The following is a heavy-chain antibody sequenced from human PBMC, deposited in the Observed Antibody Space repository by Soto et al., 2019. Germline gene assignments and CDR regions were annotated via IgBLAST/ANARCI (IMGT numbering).Heavy chain of an antibody. CDR2: IKSKPVGGTT. CDR3: TTGGYYFDF. CDR1: GFTFSNAW. V-gene: IGHV3-15*07. D-gene: IGHD2-15*01. Sequence: GGSLRLSCAGTGFTFSNAWMNWVRQAPGKGLEWVARIKSKPVGGTTDYAAPVKGRFTISRDDSKNTVYLQMNSLKSEDTALYYCTTGGYYFDFWGQGTLVTVSS. J-gene: IGHJ4*02.